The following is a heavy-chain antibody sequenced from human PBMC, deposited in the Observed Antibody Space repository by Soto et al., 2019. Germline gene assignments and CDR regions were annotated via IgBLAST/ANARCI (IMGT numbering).Heavy chain of an antibody. J-gene: IGHJ6*02. CDR2: ISYDGSNK. CDR1: GFTFSSYG. CDR3: AKDRMPAMAGYYYYGMDV. D-gene: IGHD2-2*01. Sequence: PGGSLRLSCAASGFTFSSYGMHWVRQAPGKGLEWVAVISYDGSNKYYADSVKGRFTISRDNSKNTLYLQMNSLRAEDTAVYYCAKDRMPAMAGYYYYGMDVWGQGTTVTVSS. V-gene: IGHV3-30*18.